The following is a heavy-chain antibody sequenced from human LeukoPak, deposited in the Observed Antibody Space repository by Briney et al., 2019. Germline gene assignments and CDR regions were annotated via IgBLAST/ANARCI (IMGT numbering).Heavy chain of an antibody. J-gene: IGHJ4*02. D-gene: IGHD1-26*01. CDR2: ISHSGMT. CDR3: TRRISSGSYSDY. V-gene: IGHV4-38-2*02. Sequence: SETLSLTCTVSGASISTYYWGWIRQPPGQGLEWIGSISHSGMTYHNPSLKSRVTMSVDTSKNQFSLELSSVTAADTAVYYCTRRISSGSYSDYWGQGSLVTVSS. CDR1: GASISTYY.